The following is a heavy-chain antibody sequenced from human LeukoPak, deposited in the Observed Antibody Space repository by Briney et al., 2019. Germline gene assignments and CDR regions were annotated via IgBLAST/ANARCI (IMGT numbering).Heavy chain of an antibody. Sequence: PGGSLRLSCAASGFTFSSYSMNWVRQAPGKGLEWVSSISSSSSYIYYADSVKGRFTISRDNSKNTLYLQMHSLRAEDTALYYCAKRDGNYSPFEYWGQGTLVTVSS. D-gene: IGHD1-7*01. CDR3: AKRDGNYSPFEY. CDR1: GFTFSSYS. J-gene: IGHJ4*02. CDR2: ISSSSSYI. V-gene: IGHV3-21*04.